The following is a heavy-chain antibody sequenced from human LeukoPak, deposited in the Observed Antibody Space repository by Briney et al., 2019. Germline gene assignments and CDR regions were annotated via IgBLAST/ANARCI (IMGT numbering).Heavy chain of an antibody. Sequence: ASVKVSCKASGYTFTCYGISWVRQAPGQGLEWMGWISAYNGNTNYAQKLQGRVTMTTDTSTSTAYMELRSLRSDDTAVYYCARDGWNIAVAGSFDYWGQGTLVTVSS. V-gene: IGHV1-18*01. CDR1: GYTFTCYG. CDR2: ISAYNGNT. D-gene: IGHD6-19*01. J-gene: IGHJ4*02. CDR3: ARDGWNIAVAGSFDY.